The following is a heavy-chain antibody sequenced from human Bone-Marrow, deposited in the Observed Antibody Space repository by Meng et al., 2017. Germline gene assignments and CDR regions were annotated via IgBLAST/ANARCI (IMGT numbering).Heavy chain of an antibody. J-gene: IGHJ6*02. V-gene: IGHV3-23*01. CDR1: GFTFSSYA. D-gene: IGHD2-2*01. CDR3: AKDQFTSAAAHYYYYGMDV. Sequence: GESLKISCAASGFTFSSYAMSWVRQAPGKGLEWVSAISGSGGSTYYADSVKGRFTISRDNSKNTLYLQMNSLRAEDTAVYYCAKDQFTSAAAHYYYYGMDVWGQGTTVTVSS. CDR2: ISGSGGST.